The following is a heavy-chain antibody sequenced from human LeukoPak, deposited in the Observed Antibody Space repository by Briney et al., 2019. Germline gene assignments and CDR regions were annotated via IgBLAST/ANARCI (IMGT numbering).Heavy chain of an antibody. CDR3: ARDRGHPERGPEYYFDY. V-gene: IGHV1-69*05. CDR1: GRTFSSYA. CDR2: LIPIFGTA. J-gene: IGHJ4*02. Sequence: SVKVSCKASGRTFSSYAISWVPQAPGQGLEWMGGLIPIFGTANYAQKSQGRVTITTDESTSTAYMELSSLRSEDTAVYYCARDRGHPERGPEYYFDYWGQGTLVTVSS.